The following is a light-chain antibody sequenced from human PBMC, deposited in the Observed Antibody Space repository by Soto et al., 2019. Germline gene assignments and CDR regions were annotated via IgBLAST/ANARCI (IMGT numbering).Light chain of an antibody. CDR1: QSVSSN. J-gene: IGKJ1*01. CDR3: QQYNSYSWT. Sequence: VVLTQSPATLSLSPGERATLSCRASQSVSSNLAWYQQKPGQAPRLLIYGASTRATGIPARFSGSGSGTEFTLTISSLQPDDFATYFCQQYNSYSWTFGQGTKVDIK. V-gene: IGKV3-15*01. CDR2: GAS.